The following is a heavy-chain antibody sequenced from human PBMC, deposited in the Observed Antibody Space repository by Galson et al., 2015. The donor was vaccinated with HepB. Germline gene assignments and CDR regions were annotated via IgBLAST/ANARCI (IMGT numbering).Heavy chain of an antibody. J-gene: IGHJ3*02. CDR2: IYPADSDT. CDR3: ARPPLRTTGGDAFEI. Sequence: QSGAEVKKPGESLKISCEATGYSFTNYWIGWVRQMPGKGLEWMGIIYPADSDTRYSPSFQGQVIISADKSTNAAYIQWSALKASDSGEYYCARPPLRTTGGDAFEIWGQGTKVTVSS. D-gene: IGHD4-17*01. CDR1: GYSFTNYW. V-gene: IGHV5-51*03.